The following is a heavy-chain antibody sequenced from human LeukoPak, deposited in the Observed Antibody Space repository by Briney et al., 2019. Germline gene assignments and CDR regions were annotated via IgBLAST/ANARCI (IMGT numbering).Heavy chain of an antibody. CDR2: INSNGSST. CDR1: GFTFSSYW. CDR3: ARDPRNYGIDY. J-gene: IGHJ4*02. D-gene: IGHD1-7*01. V-gene: IGHV3-74*01. Sequence: QPGGSLRLSCAASGFTFSSYWMHWVRQAPGKGLVWVSRINSNGSSTSYADSVKGRFTISRDNAKNTLYLQMNSLRAEDTAVYYCARDPRNYGIDYWGQGTLVTVSS.